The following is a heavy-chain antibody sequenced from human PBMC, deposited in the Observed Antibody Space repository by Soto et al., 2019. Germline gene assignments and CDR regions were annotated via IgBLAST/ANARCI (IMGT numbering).Heavy chain of an antibody. J-gene: IGHJ6*02. CDR1: GGSFSGYY. V-gene: IGHV4-34*01. CDR2: INHSGST. Sequence: PSETLSLTCAVYGGSFSGYYWSWIRQPPGKGLEWNGEINHSGSTNYNPSLKSRVTISVDTSKNQFSLKLSSVTAADTAVYYCAREWRSIAARKYYYYYYGMDVWGQGTTVTVSS. CDR3: AREWRSIAARKYYYYYYGMDV. D-gene: IGHD6-6*01.